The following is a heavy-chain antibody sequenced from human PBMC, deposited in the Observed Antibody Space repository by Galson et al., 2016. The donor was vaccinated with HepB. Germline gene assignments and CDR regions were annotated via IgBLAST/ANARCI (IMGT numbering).Heavy chain of an antibody. CDR2: ISFDGSVK. J-gene: IGHJ4*02. D-gene: IGHD3-10*01. CDR1: GFTFSGYA. Sequence: SLRLSCAASGFTFSGYAMHWVRQAPGKGLEWMTLISFDGSVKYYADSVKGRFTISRDNSKHTLYLQMNSLRPEDTAVYYCATDGSFTSATNTFEYWGQGTLVTVSS. V-gene: IGHV3-30*04. CDR3: ATDGSFTSATNTFEY.